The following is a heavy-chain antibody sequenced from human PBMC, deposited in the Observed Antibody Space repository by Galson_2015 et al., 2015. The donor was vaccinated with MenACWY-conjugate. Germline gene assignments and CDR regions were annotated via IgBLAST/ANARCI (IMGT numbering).Heavy chain of an antibody. CDR2: IPYSGDEQ. J-gene: IGHJ4*02. CDR1: GFTFSEYS. CDR3: ARDHRAHI. V-gene: IGHV3-30*04. Sequence: SLRLSCAASGFTFSEYSLHWVRQAPGKGLEWVAVIPYSGDEQYYADSVKGRFSISRDNSKNTVFLSMDRLRPEDTAVYYCARDHRAHIWGQGTLVIVSS.